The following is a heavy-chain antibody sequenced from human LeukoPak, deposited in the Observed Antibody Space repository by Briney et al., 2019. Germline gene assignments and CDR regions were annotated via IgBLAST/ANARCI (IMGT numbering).Heavy chain of an antibody. V-gene: IGHV1-18*01. CDR2: ISAYNGDT. CDR3: ARRGGKNYGDYVVYDKYMDA. D-gene: IGHD4-17*01. J-gene: IGHJ6*03. Sequence: ASVKVSCKASGYTYTSYGISWVRQAPGQGLEWMGWISAYNGDTHYAQKFQGRVTMTTETSTSTAYMEWRSLRSDDTAVYYCARRGGKNYGDYVVYDKYMDAWGTGTTVTVSS. CDR1: GYTYTSYG.